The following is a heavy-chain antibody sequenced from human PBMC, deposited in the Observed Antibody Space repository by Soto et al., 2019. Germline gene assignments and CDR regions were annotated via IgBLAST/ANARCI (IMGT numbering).Heavy chain of an antibody. V-gene: IGHV3-33*01. D-gene: IGHD3-3*01. CDR2: IWYDGSNK. CDR1: GFTFSSYG. J-gene: IGHJ6*02. Sequence: LRLSCAASGFTFSSYGMHWVRQAPGKGLEWVAVIWYDGSNKYYADSVKGRFTISRDNSKNTLYLQMNSLRAEDTAVYYCARDGDYDFWSGYYFSRVYYYGMDVWGQGTKVTVSS. CDR3: ARDGDYDFWSGYYFSRVYYYGMDV.